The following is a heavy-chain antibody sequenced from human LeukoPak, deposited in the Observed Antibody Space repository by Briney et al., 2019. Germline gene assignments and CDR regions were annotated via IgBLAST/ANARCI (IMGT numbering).Heavy chain of an antibody. CDR2: IYYSGST. J-gene: IGHJ3*02. D-gene: IGHD3-16*01. Sequence: SETLSLTYTVSGGSISSYYWSWIRQTPGKGLEWIGYIYYSGSTNYNPSLKSRVTISVDTSKNQFSLKLSSVTAADTAVYYCARLTRGEAFDIWGQGTMVTVSS. CDR1: GGSISSYY. CDR3: ARLTRGEAFDI. V-gene: IGHV4-59*01.